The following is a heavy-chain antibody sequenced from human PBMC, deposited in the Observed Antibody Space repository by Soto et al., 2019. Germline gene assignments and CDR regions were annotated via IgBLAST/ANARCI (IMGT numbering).Heavy chain of an antibody. J-gene: IGHJ3*01. Sequence: QVQLVQSGGDVKTPGASVKVSCTTFRYTFTSHGIAWVRQAPGQGLEWMGGISTFNGKTDYAQKFQGRVTMTAGALTTTVDMELRSLRSDDTAVYYCARLLTEGAAFREDAFDLWGQGTKVTVSS. CDR2: ISTFNGKT. CDR3: ARLLTEGAAFREDAFDL. V-gene: IGHV1-18*01. CDR1: RYTFTSHG. D-gene: IGHD6-25*01.